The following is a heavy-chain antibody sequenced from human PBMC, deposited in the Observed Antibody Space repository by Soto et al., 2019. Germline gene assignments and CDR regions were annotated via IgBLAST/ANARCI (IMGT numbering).Heavy chain of an antibody. D-gene: IGHD3-22*01. CDR3: ARGGDYYDSSGYYRPFDY. CDR1: GFTFSGYE. CDR2: LSSSGITI. J-gene: IGHJ4*02. V-gene: IGHV3-48*03. Sequence: PGGSLRLSCAASGFTFSGYEMNWVRQGPGKGLEWVSYLSSSGITIYYADSVKGRFTISRDNAKNSMYLQMNSLRADDTAVYYCARGGDYYDSSGYYRPFDYWGQGTLVTVS.